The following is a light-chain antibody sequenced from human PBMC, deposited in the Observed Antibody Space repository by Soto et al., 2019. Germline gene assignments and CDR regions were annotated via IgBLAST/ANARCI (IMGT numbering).Light chain of an antibody. J-gene: IGKJ1*01. CDR1: QGVTTN. V-gene: IGKV3D-15*03. Sequence: EIVMTQSPATLSVSPGERATLSCRAGQGVTTNFAWYQQKSGQSPRLLIYDVSIRATGVPARFSGSGSGTVFTLTINILEPDDFAVYYCHQYGNSPQTFGQGTKVDIK. CDR3: HQYGNSPQT. CDR2: DVS.